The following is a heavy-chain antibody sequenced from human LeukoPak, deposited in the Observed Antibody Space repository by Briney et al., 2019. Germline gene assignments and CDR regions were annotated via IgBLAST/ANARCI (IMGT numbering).Heavy chain of an antibody. CDR3: AKKYSSGWFGVHDALDI. Sequence: SGGSLRLSCAASGFTFSSYAMSWVRQAPGEGLEWVSAISGSGGSTYYADSVKGRFTISRDNSKNTPYLQMNSLRAEDTAVYYCAKKYSSGWFGVHDALDIWGQGTMVTVSS. CDR1: GFTFSSYA. D-gene: IGHD6-19*01. CDR2: ISGSGGST. V-gene: IGHV3-23*01. J-gene: IGHJ3*02.